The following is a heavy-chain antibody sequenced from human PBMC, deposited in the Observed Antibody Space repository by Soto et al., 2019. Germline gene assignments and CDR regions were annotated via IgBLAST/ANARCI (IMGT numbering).Heavy chain of an antibody. V-gene: IGHV4-34*01. CDR2: INHSGST. J-gene: IGHJ4*02. Sequence: QVQLQQWGAGLLKPSETLSLTCAVYGGSFSDFYWTWIRHPPGKGLEWIGEINHSGSTNYNPSLKSRVAISVDTSKTQFPLTLTSVTAADTAVYYCGPRGAVADPRGYWGQGTLVTVST. D-gene: IGHD6-19*01. CDR1: GGSFSDFY. CDR3: GPRGAVADPRGY.